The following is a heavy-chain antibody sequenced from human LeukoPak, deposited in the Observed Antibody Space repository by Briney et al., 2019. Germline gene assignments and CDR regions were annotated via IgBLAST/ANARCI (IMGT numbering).Heavy chain of an antibody. Sequence: GGSLRLSCAASGFTFSSYSMGWVRQAPGRGLEWVSFVSNTGGAKYYADSAKGRFTISRDNAHNSLYLQMNSLRDEDSALYYCARDNHDYDFDYWGQGTLVTVSS. J-gene: IGHJ4*02. V-gene: IGHV3-48*02. CDR3: ARDNHDYDFDY. D-gene: IGHD4-17*01. CDR1: GFTFSSYS. CDR2: VSNTGGAK.